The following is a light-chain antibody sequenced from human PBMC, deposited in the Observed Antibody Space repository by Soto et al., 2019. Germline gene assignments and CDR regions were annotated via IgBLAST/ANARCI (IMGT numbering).Light chain of an antibody. CDR3: ISYISGSTSYV. Sequence: QSALTQPASVSGSPGQSISISCTGTSSDVGSSNYVAWYQQHPGKAPKLIIYEVSNRPSGISNRFSGSKSGNTASLTISGLRAEDEADYYCISYISGSTSYVFGSWTKLTVL. J-gene: IGLJ1*01. V-gene: IGLV2-14*01. CDR2: EVS. CDR1: SSDVGSSNY.